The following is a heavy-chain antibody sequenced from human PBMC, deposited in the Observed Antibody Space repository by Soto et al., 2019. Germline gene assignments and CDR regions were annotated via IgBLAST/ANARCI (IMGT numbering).Heavy chain of an antibody. Sequence: EVQLLESGGGLVQPGGSLRLSCAASGFTFSSYAMSWVRQAPGKGLEWVSAISGSGGSTYYAYSVKGRFTISRDNSKNTLYLQMNSLRAEDTAVYYCAKESGYCSSTSCYGHDAFDIWGQGTMVTVSS. V-gene: IGHV3-23*01. CDR1: GFTFSSYA. D-gene: IGHD2-2*01. J-gene: IGHJ3*02. CDR3: AKESGYCSSTSCYGHDAFDI. CDR2: ISGSGGST.